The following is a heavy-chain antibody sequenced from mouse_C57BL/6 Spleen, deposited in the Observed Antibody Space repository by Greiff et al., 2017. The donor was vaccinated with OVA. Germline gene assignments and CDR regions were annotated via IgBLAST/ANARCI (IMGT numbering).Heavy chain of an antibody. V-gene: IGHV5-9-1*02. J-gene: IGHJ4*01. Sequence: EVQVVESGEGLVKPGGSLKLSCAASGFTFSSYAMSWVRQTPEKRLEWVAYISSGGDYIYYADTVKGRFTISRDNARNTLYLQMSSLKSEDTAMYYCTREIYYDYDENYYAMDYWGQGTSVTVSS. CDR1: GFTFSSYA. D-gene: IGHD2-4*01. CDR2: ISSGGDYI. CDR3: TREIYYDYDENYYAMDY.